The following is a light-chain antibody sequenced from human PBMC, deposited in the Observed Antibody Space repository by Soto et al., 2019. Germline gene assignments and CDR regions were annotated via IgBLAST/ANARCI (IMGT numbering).Light chain of an antibody. CDR1: SSDVGGYNY. CDR3: SSYAGSNTYV. J-gene: IGLJ1*01. Sequence: QSALTQPPSASVSPGQSVTISCTGTSSDVGGYNYVSWYQLHPGKAPKLMIFEVSRRPSGVPDRFSGSKSGNTASLTVSGLQAEDEADYYCSSYAGSNTYVFGTGTKVTVL. V-gene: IGLV2-8*01. CDR2: EVS.